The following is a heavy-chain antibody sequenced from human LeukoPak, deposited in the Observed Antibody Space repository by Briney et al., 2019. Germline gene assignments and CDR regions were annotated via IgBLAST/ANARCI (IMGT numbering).Heavy chain of an antibody. CDR2: INPNSGGT. CDR3: ARVPKYSSTTRVY. CDR1: GYTFTGYY. D-gene: IGHD6-13*01. J-gene: IGHJ4*02. Sequence: ASVKVSCKASGYTFTGYYMHWVRQSPGQGLEWMGWINPNSGGTNYAQKFQGRVTMTRDTSISTAYMELSRLRSDDTAVYYCARVPKYSSTTRVYWGQGTLVTVSS. V-gene: IGHV1-2*02.